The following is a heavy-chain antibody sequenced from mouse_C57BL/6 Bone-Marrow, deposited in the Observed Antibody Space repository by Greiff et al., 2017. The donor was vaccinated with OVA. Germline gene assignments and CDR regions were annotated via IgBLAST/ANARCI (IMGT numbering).Heavy chain of an antibody. CDR2: ISSGGSYT. D-gene: IGHD2-3*01. CDR3: ARRSYDGYYEDAMDY. Sequence: EVQGVESGGDLVKPGGSLKLSCAASGFTFSSYGMSWVRQTPDKRLEWVPTISSGGSYTYYPDSVKGRFTISRDNAKNTLYLQMSSLKSEDTAMYYCARRSYDGYYEDAMDYWGQGTSVTVSS. V-gene: IGHV5-6*01. J-gene: IGHJ4*01. CDR1: GFTFSSYG.